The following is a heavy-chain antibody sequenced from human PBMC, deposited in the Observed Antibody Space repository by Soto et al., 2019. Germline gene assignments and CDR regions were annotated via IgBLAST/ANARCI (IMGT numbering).Heavy chain of an antibody. CDR1: GCTFSSYA. D-gene: IGHD6-13*01. CDR2: ISYDGSNK. V-gene: IGHV3-30-3*01. J-gene: IGHJ4*02. Sequence: LRLSCTASGCTFSSYARHWVRQSQGKGLEWLAVISYDGSNKYYADSVKGRFTISRDNSKNTLYLQMNSLRAEDTAVYYCAREGGQQLAPALEYWGQGTLVTVSS. CDR3: AREGGQQLAPALEY.